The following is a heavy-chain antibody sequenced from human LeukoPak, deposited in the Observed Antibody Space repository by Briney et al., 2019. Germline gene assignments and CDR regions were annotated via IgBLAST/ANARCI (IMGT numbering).Heavy chain of an antibody. CDR1: GYTFTSYG. CDR2: ISAYNGNT. CDR3: ATSEWAGFDS. J-gene: IGHJ4*02. Sequence: GASVKVSCKASGYTFTSYGISWVRQAPGQGLEWMGWISAYNGNTHYAQKLQGRVTMTTDTSTSTVYMELRSLRSDDTAVYFCATSEWAGFDSWGQGTLVTVSS. D-gene: IGHD1-26*01. V-gene: IGHV1-18*01.